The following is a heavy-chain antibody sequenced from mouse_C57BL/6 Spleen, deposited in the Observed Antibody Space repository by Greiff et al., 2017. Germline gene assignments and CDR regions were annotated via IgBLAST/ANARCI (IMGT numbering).Heavy chain of an antibody. CDR2: IYPGDGDT. Sequence: VQLQQSGPELVKPGASVKISCKASGYAFSSSWMNWVKQRPGKGLEWIGRIYPGDGDTNYNGKFKGKATLTADKSSSTAYMQLSSLTSEDSAVYFCAGIYDGYYGGDYWGQGTTLTVSS. CDR3: AGIYDGYYGGDY. V-gene: IGHV1-82*01. J-gene: IGHJ2*01. D-gene: IGHD2-3*01. CDR1: GYAFSSSW.